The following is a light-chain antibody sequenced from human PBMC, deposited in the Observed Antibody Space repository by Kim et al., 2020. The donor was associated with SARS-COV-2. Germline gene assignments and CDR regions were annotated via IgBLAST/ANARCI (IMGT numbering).Light chain of an antibody. CDR1: GGHNDYA. CDR2: VNGDGSH. J-gene: IGLJ3*02. CDR3: QTWDTGIQV. V-gene: IGLV4-69*02. Sequence: QLVLTQSPSASASLGASVKLTCSLSGGHNDYAVAWHQQQPQKGPRYLLKVNGDGSHNKGGGIPDRFSGSSSGADRYLTISGLQSEDEADYYCQTWDTGIQVFGGGTQLTVL.